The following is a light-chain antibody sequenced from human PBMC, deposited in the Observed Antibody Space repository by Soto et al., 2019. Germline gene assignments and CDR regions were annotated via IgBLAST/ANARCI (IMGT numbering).Light chain of an antibody. J-gene: IGKJ2*01. CDR3: QQRGHYPYT. CDR2: DSS. Sequence: DIQLTQSPSFLSASVEDRVTISCRASYDISSSLAWYQQEPGKPPKLLIYDSSTLQTGVPSRFTGSGSWREFTLTISGLQFGDFASYFCQQRGHYPYTFGHGTKLEI. V-gene: IGKV1-9*01. CDR1: YDISSS.